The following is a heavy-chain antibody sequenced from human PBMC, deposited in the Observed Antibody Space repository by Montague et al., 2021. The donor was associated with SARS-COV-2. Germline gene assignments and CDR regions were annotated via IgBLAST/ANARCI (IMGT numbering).Heavy chain of an antibody. Sequence: SETLSLTCAVYGGSFNDYQWSWIRQPPGKGLEWVGGINHSGSANYNPSLKSRVTISADTSKNQFSLKLASVTAADTAVYYCARGTSTVNIIVVVITGIGYYFDHWGRGTLVTVSS. V-gene: IGHV4-34*01. D-gene: IGHD3-22*01. CDR3: ARGTSTVNIIVVVITGIGYYFDH. CDR2: INHSGSA. CDR1: GGSFNDYQ. J-gene: IGHJ4*02.